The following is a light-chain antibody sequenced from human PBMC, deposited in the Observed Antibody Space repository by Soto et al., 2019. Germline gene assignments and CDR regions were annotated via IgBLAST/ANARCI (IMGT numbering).Light chain of an antibody. V-gene: IGLV2-23*01. CDR2: EGS. Sequence: QSVLTQPPSVSASPGQSITISCTGNSSDVGSYNLVSWYQQHPGKAPKLMIYEGSKRPSGVSNRFSGSKSGNTASLTISGLQAEDEADYYCCSYAGSSTFVFGTGTKVT. CDR3: CSYAGSSTFV. CDR1: SSDVGSYNL. J-gene: IGLJ1*01.